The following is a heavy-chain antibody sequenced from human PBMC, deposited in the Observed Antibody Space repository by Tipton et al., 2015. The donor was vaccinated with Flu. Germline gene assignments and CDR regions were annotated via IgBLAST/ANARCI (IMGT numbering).Heavy chain of an antibody. J-gene: IGHJ5*02. D-gene: IGHD1-26*01. CDR2: IYYSGST. CDR1: GGSISNSY. CDR3: ARHGNGSSTTRCFDP. Sequence: TLSLTCTVSGGSISNSYWSWIRQPPGKGLEWIGYIYYSGSTNYNPSLKSRVTISVDTSKNQFSLKLSSVTAADTAVYYCARHGNGSSTTRCFDPWGQGTLVPVSS. V-gene: IGHV4-59*08.